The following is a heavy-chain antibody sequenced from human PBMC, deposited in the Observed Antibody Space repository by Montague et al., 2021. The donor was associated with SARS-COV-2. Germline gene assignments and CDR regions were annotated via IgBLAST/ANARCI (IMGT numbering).Heavy chain of an antibody. V-gene: IGHV4-4*02. J-gene: IGHJ2*01. CDR3: ARHPQQLVLRYWYFDL. CDR1: GGSISSSNW. CDR2: ISHSGRT. Sequence: SETLSLTCAVSGGSISSSNWGNWVRPSPGKGLEWIGEISHSGRTNYNPSLKSRVTISVDNSKNQFSLNLTSLTAADTALYYCARHPQQLVLRYWYFDLWGRGTLVTVSS. D-gene: IGHD6-13*01.